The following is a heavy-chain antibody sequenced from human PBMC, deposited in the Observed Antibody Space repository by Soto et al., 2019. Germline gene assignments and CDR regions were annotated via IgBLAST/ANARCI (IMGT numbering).Heavy chain of an antibody. J-gene: IGHJ4*02. CDR1: GFTFSSYS. CDR3: ARPRYDSTGTPFDH. D-gene: IGHD3-22*01. Sequence: QPGGSLRLSCAASGFTFSSYSMNWVRQAPGKGLEWVSYISSSGSTIFYADTVKGRFTISRDNAKNSLYLQMNSLRAEDTAVYYCARPRYDSTGTPFDHWGLGTLVTVSS. V-gene: IGHV3-48*04. CDR2: ISSSGSTI.